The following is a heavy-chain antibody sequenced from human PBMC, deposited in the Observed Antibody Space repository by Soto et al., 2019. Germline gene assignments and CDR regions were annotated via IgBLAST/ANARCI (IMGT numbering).Heavy chain of an antibody. J-gene: IGHJ3*02. CDR1: GGSISSGGYY. CDR3: ARDLFDYGSGSHGAFDI. Sequence: QVQLQESGPGLVKPSQTLSLTCTVSGGSISSGGYYWSWIRQHPGKGLEWIGYIYYSGSTYYNPSLKSRVIISVDTSKNQFSLKLSSVTAADTAVYYCARDLFDYGSGSHGAFDIWGQGTMVTVSS. D-gene: IGHD3-10*01. CDR2: IYYSGST. V-gene: IGHV4-31*03.